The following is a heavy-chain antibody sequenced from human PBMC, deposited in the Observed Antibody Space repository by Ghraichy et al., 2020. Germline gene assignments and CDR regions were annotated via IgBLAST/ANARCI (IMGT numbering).Heavy chain of an antibody. J-gene: IGHJ3*02. D-gene: IGHD4-17*01. V-gene: IGHV3-48*02. Sequence: GGSLRLSCAASGFTFSSYSMNWVRQAPGQGLEWVSYISGSSSTIYYADSVKGRFTISRDNAKNSLYLQMNSLRDEDTAVYYCARDSTPYGDYLDAFDIWGQGTMVTVSS. CDR3: ARDSTPYGDYLDAFDI. CDR2: ISGSSSTI. CDR1: GFTFSSYS.